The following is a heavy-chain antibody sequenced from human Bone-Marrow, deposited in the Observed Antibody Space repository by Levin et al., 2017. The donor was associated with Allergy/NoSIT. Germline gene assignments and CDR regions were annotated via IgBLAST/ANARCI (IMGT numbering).Heavy chain of an antibody. CDR3: AKSLDYYDSSALLGDWYFDL. CDR1: GFPFSSSA. D-gene: IGHD3-22*01. CDR2: ISGSGGST. Sequence: LSLTCAASGFPFSSSAMSWVRQAPGKGLEWVSAISGSGGSTYYADSVKGRFTISRDNSKNTLYLQMNSLRAEDTAVYYCAKSLDYYDSSALLGDWYFDLWGRGTLVTVSS. V-gene: IGHV3-23*01. J-gene: IGHJ2*01.